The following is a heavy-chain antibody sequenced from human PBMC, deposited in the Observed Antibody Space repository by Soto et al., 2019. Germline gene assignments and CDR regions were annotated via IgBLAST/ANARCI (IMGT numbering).Heavy chain of an antibody. V-gene: IGHV3-7*01. CDR3: ARDWMIGRHSSGCENDY. D-gene: IGHD6-19*01. Sequence: EVQLVESGGGLVQPGGSLRLSCAASGFTFSSYWMSWVRQAPGKGLEWVANIKQDGSEKYYVDSVKGRFTISRDNAKNSLYLQMNSLRAEDTAVYYCARDWMIGRHSSGCENDYWGQGTLVTVSS. CDR1: GFTFSSYW. J-gene: IGHJ4*02. CDR2: IKQDGSEK.